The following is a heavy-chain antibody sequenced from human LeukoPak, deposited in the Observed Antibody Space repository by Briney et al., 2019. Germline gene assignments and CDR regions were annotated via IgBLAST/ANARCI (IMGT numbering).Heavy chain of an antibody. J-gene: IGHJ5*02. V-gene: IGHV1-69*13. CDR3: ARERPIVGATINWFDP. CDR1: GGTFSSYA. CDR2: IIPIFGTA. D-gene: IGHD1-26*01. Sequence: SVKVSCKASGGTFSSYAISWVRQAPGQGLEWMGGIIPIFGTANYAQEFQGRVTITADESTSTAYMELSSLRSEDTAVYYCARERPIVGATINWFDPWGQGTLVTVSS.